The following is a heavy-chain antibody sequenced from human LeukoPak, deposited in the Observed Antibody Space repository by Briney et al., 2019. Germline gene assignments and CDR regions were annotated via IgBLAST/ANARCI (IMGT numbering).Heavy chain of an antibody. CDR1: GFTFNSYW. J-gene: IGHJ6*02. Sequence: GGSLRLSCAASGFTFNSYWMNWVRQAPGKGLEWVANIKEDGSEKYYVDSVRGRFTISRDNAKNSLYLQMNSLRAEDTAVYYCARGVDVWGQGTTVTVS. CDR3: ARGVDV. V-gene: IGHV3-7*04. CDR2: IKEDGSEK.